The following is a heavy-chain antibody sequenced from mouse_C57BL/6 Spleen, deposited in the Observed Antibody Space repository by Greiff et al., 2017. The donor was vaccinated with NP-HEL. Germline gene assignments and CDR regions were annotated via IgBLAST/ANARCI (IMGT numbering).Heavy chain of an antibody. V-gene: IGHV2-2*01. CDR3: ASGSSYSYYYAMDY. Sequence: QVQLQQSGPGLVQPSQSLSITCTVSGFSLTSYGVHWVRQSPGKGLAWLGVIWSGGSTDYNAAFISRLSISKDNSKSQVFFKLNSLQADDTAIYYCASGSSYSYYYAMDYWGQGTSVTVSS. J-gene: IGHJ4*01. D-gene: IGHD1-1*01. CDR1: GFSLTSYG. CDR2: IWSGGST.